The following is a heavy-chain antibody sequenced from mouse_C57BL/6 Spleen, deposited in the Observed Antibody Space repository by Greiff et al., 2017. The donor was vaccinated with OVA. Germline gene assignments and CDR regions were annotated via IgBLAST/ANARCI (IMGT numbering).Heavy chain of an antibody. V-gene: IGHV1-54*01. CDR3: ALYGNYFDY. D-gene: IGHD2-1*01. CDR2: INPGSGGT. CDR1: GYAFTNYL. Sequence: VQVVESGAELVRPGTSVKVSCKASGYAFTNYLIEWVKQRPGQGLEWIGVINPGSGGTNYNEKFKGKATLTADKSSSTAYMQLSSLTSEDSAVYFCALYGNYFDYWGQGTTLTVSS. J-gene: IGHJ2*01.